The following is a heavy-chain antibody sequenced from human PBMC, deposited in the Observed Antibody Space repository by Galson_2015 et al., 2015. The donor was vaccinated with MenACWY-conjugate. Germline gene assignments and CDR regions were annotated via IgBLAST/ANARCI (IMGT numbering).Heavy chain of an antibody. J-gene: IGHJ2*01. Sequence: VRQAAGKGLEWVSAIGAGGDIYYPGSVKGRFTISRENAKNSLYLQMNSLRAEDTAVYYCAREVLDTITNAWSFDLWGRGTLVTVSS. V-gene: IGHV3-13*01. D-gene: IGHD5-24*01. CDR3: AREVLDTITNAWSFDL. CDR2: IGAGGDI.